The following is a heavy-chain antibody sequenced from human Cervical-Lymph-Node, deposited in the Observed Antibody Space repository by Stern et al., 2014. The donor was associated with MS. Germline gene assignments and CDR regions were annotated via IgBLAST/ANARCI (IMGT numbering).Heavy chain of an antibody. V-gene: IGHV4-4*07. D-gene: IGHD4-17*01. J-gene: IGHJ6*02. CDR3: ARQTSVTSSLNFYFGMDV. CDR2: IYSSGAT. Sequence: QLQESGPGLVKPSETLSLTCTVSVGSISDYYWNWIRQPAGKGLEWIGRIYSSGATNYNPSLKSRVTMSVDTPKNQFSLRLTSVSAADTAVYYCARQTSVTSSLNFYFGMDVWGQGTTVTVSS. CDR1: VGSISDYY.